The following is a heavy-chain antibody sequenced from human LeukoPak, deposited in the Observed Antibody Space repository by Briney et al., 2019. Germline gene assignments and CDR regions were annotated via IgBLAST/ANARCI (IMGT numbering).Heavy chain of an antibody. CDR3: ASKQGDY. Sequence: PGGSLRLSCAASGFTFSSYWMTWVRQAPGKGLEWVANINPDGSGKYYVDSVKGRFTISRDNAKKSLYLQMNSLRAEDTAVYYCASKQGDYWGQGTLVTVSS. J-gene: IGHJ4*02. V-gene: IGHV3-7*01. CDR1: GFTFSSYW. CDR2: INPDGSGK.